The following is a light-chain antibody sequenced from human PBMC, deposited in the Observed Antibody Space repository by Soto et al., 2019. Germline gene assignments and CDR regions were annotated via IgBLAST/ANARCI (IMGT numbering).Light chain of an antibody. Sequence: DIKLTQSPSFLSASLGDRVTITCRASQGISSYFAWYQQNPGQAPKLLIYAESTLPSGVPSRFTGSGSGTEFTLTISSLQPEDFATYYCQQLNSYPPWTFGQGTKVEIK. J-gene: IGKJ1*01. CDR1: QGISSY. V-gene: IGKV1-9*01. CDR2: AES. CDR3: QQLNSYPPWT.